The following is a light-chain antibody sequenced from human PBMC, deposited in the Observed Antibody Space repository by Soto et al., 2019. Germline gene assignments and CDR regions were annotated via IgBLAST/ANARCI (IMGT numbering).Light chain of an antibody. CDR2: GAF. V-gene: IGKV3-20*01. CDR1: QSISSNY. J-gene: IGKJ2*01. CDR3: QQYDTSPYT. Sequence: EIVLTQSPGTLSLSPGDRATLSCRASQSISSNYLAWYQQRPGQAPRLLIYGAFNTATGIPDRFSGSGSGTDFTLTISRLEPEDFAVYYCQQYDTSPYTFGRGTKLEIK.